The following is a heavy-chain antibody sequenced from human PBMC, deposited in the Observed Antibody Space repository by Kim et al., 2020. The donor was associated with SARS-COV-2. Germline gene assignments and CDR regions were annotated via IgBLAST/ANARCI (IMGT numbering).Heavy chain of an antibody. J-gene: IGHJ4*02. CDR3: ARDNEDIVVFDY. Sequence: YDANAMEGRFTITRDNSKNTLYLQMNSLRAEDTAVYYCARDNEDIVVFDYWGQGTLDTVSS. D-gene: IGHD2-15*01. V-gene: IGHV3-33*01.